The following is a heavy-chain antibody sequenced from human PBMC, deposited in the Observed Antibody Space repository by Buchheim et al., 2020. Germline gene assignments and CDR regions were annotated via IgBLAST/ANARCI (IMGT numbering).Heavy chain of an antibody. CDR2: VSYTGTT. Sequence: QVQLQESGPGLVKPWETLSLTCTVSGNSISSFYWSWIRQPPGKGLEWIGYVSYTGTTDYNPSLKSRVTISVDTSKNQFSLRLSSVTAADAGVYYCARFDLSRGYYGSVNSYYGMDVWGQGTT. J-gene: IGHJ6*02. CDR1: GNSISSFY. CDR3: ARFDLSRGYYGSVNSYYGMDV. D-gene: IGHD3-10*01. V-gene: IGHV4-59*01.